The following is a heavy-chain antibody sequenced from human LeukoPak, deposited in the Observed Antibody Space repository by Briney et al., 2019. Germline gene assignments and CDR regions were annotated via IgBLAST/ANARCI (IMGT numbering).Heavy chain of an antibody. Sequence: SETLSLTCAVYGGSFSGYYWSWIRQPPGKGLEWIGEINHSGSTNYNPSLKSPVTISVDTSKNQFSLKLSSVTAADTAVYYCARAPGVVGATTSAFDIWGQGTTVTVSS. D-gene: IGHD1-26*01. CDR1: GGSFSGYY. CDR3: ARAPGVVGATTSAFDI. J-gene: IGHJ3*02. V-gene: IGHV4-34*01. CDR2: INHSGST.